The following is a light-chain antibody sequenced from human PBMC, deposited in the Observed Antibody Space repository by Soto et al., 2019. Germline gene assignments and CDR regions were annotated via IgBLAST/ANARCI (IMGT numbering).Light chain of an antibody. CDR3: QHRSK. Sequence: IVLTQSPATLSLSPGERATLSCRASRSINYYLAWYQQNTGQAPRLLIHDASNRATGIPARFSGSGSGTDFTLTISSLEPEDFAVYYCQHRSKFGQGTRLEI. V-gene: IGKV3-11*01. CDR1: RSINYY. J-gene: IGKJ5*01. CDR2: DAS.